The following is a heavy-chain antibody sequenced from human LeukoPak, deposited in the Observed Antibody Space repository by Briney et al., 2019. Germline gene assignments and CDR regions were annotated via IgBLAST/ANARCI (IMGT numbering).Heavy chain of an antibody. CDR1: GGSISSYY. CDR2: IYYSGST. J-gene: IGHJ4*02. V-gene: IGHV4-59*01. D-gene: IGHD1-1*01. CDR3: ARGGYNWALFDY. Sequence: SSETLSLTCTVSGGSISSYYWSWIRQPPGKGLEWIGYIYYSGSTNYNPSLKSRVTISVDTSKNQFPLKLSSVTAADTAVYYCARGGYNWALFDYWGQGTLVTVSS.